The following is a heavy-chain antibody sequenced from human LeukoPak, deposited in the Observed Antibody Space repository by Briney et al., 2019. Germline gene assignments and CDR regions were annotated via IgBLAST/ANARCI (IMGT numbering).Heavy chain of an antibody. D-gene: IGHD3-10*01. V-gene: IGHV4-34*01. J-gene: IGHJ3*02. CDR2: INHNGST. Sequence: PSETLSLTCAVYGDSFSGYYWSWIRNPPGEGLEWIGEINHNGSTNYNPSLKSRVTISVDTSKNQFSLKLSSVTAADTAVYYCAREGYYGSGSKSAFDIWGQGTMVTVSS. CDR3: AREGYYGSGSKSAFDI. CDR1: GDSFSGYY.